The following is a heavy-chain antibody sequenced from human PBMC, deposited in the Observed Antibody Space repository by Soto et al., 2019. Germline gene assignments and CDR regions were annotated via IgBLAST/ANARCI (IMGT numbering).Heavy chain of an antibody. Sequence: QVQLVQSGAEVRKPGSSVRLSCKVSGGTFNRDGITWVRQAPGQGLEWMGEIIPILGTVKFAQRFQGRVTLTADKSTDTAYLELSSRRSEDTALSYWARIRHSRATGMPSFNSRGQGSLVTVSS. CDR3: ARIRHSRATGMPSFNS. CDR2: IIPILGTV. J-gene: IGHJ4*02. V-gene: IGHV1-69*06. D-gene: IGHD1-1*01. CDR1: GGTFNRDG.